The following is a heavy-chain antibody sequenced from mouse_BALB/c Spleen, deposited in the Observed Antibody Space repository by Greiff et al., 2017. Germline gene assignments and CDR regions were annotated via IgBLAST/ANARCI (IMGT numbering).Heavy chain of an antibody. CDR3: ARRDYYDYDGFAY. V-gene: IGHV5-12-2*01. CDR2: ISNGGGST. CDR1: GFTFSSYT. J-gene: IGHJ3*01. D-gene: IGHD2-4*01. Sequence: DVKLVESGGGLVQPGGSLKLSCAASGFTFSSYTMSWVRQTPEKRLEWVAYISNGGGSTYYPDTVKGRFTISRDNAKNTLYLQMSSLKSEDTAMYYCARRDYYDYDGFAYWGQGTLVTVSA.